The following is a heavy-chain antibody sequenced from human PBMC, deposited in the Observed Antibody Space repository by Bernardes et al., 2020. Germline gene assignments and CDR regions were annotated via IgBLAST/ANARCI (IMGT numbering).Heavy chain of an antibody. V-gene: IGHV1-18*01. Sequence: ASIEVSWEASGYTLSSYGIVWVRQNPGQGLEWMGWISAYNGNTNYAQKLQGRVTMTTDTSTSTAYMELRSLRSDDTAVYYCARVTVRGVIILDYYYMDVWGKGTTVTVSS. CDR1: GYTLSSYG. D-gene: IGHD3-10*01. CDR3: ARVTVRGVIILDYYYMDV. CDR2: ISAYNGNT. J-gene: IGHJ6*03.